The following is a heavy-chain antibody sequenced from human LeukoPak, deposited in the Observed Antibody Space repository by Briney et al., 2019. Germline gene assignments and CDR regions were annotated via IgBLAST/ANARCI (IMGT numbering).Heavy chain of an antibody. CDR3: ARAGGLAARELYFQH. CDR2: IKQDGSEK. Sequence: GGSLRLSCAASGFTFSSYWMSWVRQAPGKGLEWVANIKQDGSEKYYVDSVKGRFTTSRDNAKNSLYLQMNSLRAEDTAVYYCARAGGLAARELYFQHWGQGTLVTVSS. V-gene: IGHV3-7*01. CDR1: GFTFSSYW. D-gene: IGHD6-6*01. J-gene: IGHJ1*01.